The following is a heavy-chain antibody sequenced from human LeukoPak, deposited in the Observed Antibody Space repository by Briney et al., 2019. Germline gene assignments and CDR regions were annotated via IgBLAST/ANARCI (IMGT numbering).Heavy chain of an antibody. D-gene: IGHD2-15*01. CDR3: ARERYCSGGSCYSGVIDY. Sequence: SQTLSLTCAISGDSVSSNSAAWNWIRQSPSRGLEWLGRPYYRSKWYNDYAVSVKSRITINPDTSKNQFSLQLNSVTPEDTAVYYCARERYCSGGSCYSGVIDYWGQGTLVTVSS. V-gene: IGHV6-1*01. CDR1: GDSVSSNSAA. CDR2: PYYRSKWYN. J-gene: IGHJ4*02.